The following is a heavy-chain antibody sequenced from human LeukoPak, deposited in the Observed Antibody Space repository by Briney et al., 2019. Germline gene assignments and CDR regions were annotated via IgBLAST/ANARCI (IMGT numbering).Heavy chain of an antibody. Sequence: PGGSLRLSCAASGFTFSGSAMHWVRQASGKGLEWVGRIRSRTNTYATAYAASVEGRFTISRDDSKNTAYLQMNSLKTEDTAVYYCARLEWDNYYYYGMDVWGQGTTVTVSS. CDR2: IRSRTNTYAT. CDR3: ARLEWDNYYYYGMDV. D-gene: IGHD1-26*01. CDR1: GFTFSGSA. V-gene: IGHV3-73*01. J-gene: IGHJ6*02.